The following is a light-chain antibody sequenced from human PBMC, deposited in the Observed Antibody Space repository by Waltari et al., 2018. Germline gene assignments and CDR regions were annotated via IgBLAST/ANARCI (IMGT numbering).Light chain of an antibody. Sequence: EVVLTQSPDTLSFSPGERATLSCRASQRQTKRYIAWYQQKPGQAPRLLIYGASSRAAGIPSRFSGSGSGTDFTLTISRLEPEDFAVYYCQQYGSSILYTFGQGTKLEIK. CDR2: GAS. V-gene: IGKV3-20*01. CDR3: QQYGSSILYT. J-gene: IGKJ2*01. CDR1: QRQTKRY.